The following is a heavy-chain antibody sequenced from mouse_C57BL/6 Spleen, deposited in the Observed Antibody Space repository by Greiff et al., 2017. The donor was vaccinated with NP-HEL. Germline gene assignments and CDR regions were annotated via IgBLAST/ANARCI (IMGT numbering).Heavy chain of an antibody. CDR3: ARFDSNYAMDY. D-gene: IGHD2-5*01. J-gene: IGHJ4*01. Sequence: LVESGASVKISCTASGYAFSSYWKNWVKQRPGKGLEWLGQIYPGDGDTNYYGKFKGKATLTADKSSSTAYMQLSSLTSEDSAVYFCARFDSNYAMDYWGKGTSVTVSS. V-gene: IGHV1-80*01. CDR2: IYPGDGDT. CDR1: GYAFSSYW.